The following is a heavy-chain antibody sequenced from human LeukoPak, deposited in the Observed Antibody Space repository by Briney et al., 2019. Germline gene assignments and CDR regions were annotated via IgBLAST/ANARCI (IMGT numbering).Heavy chain of an antibody. D-gene: IGHD3-10*01. CDR2: IYYSGST. J-gene: IGHJ4*02. CDR1: GDSTSNYY. V-gene: IGHV4-59*01. CDR3: AGTNYYGSGSYYFDY. Sequence: KTSETLSLTCTVSGDSTSNYYWGWIRQPPGKGLEWIGYIYYSGSTNYNPSLKSRVTMSLDTSKNQFSLTLSSVTAADTAVYYCAGTNYYGSGSYYFDYWGQGTLVTVS.